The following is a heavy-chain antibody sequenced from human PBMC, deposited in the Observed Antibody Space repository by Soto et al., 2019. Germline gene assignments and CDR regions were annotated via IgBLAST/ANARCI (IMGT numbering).Heavy chain of an antibody. V-gene: IGHV1-3*01. Sequence: GASVKVSCKASGYTFTSYAMHWVRQAPGQRLEWMGWINAGNGNTKYSQKFQGRVTITRDTSANTAYLKMNSLKTADKDVKYCARAMWDRDTKRSENYWGLGTLVTVSS. D-gene: IGHD5-18*01. CDR1: GYTFTSYA. CDR3: ARAMWDRDTKRSENY. CDR2: INAGNGNT. J-gene: IGHJ4*02.